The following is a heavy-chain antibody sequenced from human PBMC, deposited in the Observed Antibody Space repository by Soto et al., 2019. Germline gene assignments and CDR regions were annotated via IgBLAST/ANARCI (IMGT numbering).Heavy chain of an antibody. D-gene: IGHD1-1*01. J-gene: IGHJ4*02. CDR1: GFTFDAYG. CDR2: VWSNGNLK. Sequence: QVQLVESGGGVVQPGGSLRLSCAASGFTFDAYGFHWVRQAPGKGLEWVAVVWSNGNLKYYADSVKGRFTISRDSSKSALNLHMNSLRADDTAVYYCARIQLDTIMALDYWGQGTLVTVSS. V-gene: IGHV3-33*01. CDR3: ARIQLDTIMALDY.